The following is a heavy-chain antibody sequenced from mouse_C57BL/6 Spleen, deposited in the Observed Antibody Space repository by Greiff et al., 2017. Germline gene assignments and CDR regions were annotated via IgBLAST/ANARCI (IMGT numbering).Heavy chain of an antibody. CDR2: ISYDGSN. CDR3: ARDIYYGNYGFAY. V-gene: IGHV3-6*01. J-gene: IGHJ3*01. Sequence: VQLKESGPGLVKPSQSLSLTCSVTGYSITSGYYWNWIRQFPGNKLEWMGYISYDGSNNYNPSLKNRISITRDTSKNQFFLKLNSVTTEDTATYYCARDIYYGNYGFAYWGQGTLVTVSA. CDR1: GYSITSGYY. D-gene: IGHD2-1*01.